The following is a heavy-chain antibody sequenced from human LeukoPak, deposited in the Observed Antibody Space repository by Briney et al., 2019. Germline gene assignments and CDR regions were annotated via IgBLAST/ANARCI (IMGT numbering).Heavy chain of an antibody. CDR2: ICYSGST. D-gene: IGHD3-22*01. CDR3: AASGGGGLDYYDSSGYYYVSWFDP. Sequence: SETLSLTCTVSGGSISSYYWSWIRQPPGKGLEWIGYICYSGSTNYNPSLKSRVTISVDTSKNQFSLKLSSVTAADTAVYYCAASGGGGLDYYDSSGYYYVSWFDPWGQGTLVTVSS. CDR1: GGSISSYY. J-gene: IGHJ5*02. V-gene: IGHV4-59*01.